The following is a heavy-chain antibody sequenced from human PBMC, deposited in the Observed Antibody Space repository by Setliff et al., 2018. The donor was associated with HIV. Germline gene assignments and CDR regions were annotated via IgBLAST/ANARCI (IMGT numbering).Heavy chain of an antibody. V-gene: IGHV4-61*02. CDR2: IYTSGDT. J-gene: IGHJ3*01. CDR3: ARVQMAYAAFDV. D-gene: IGHD4-17*01. CDR1: GASLNSGSYY. Sequence: SETLSLTCTVSGASLNSGSYYWGWVRQPAGKGLEWIGRIYTSGDTNYNPSLKSRVTISMDTSKHQFSLKLSSVTAADTAVYYCARVQMAYAAFDVWGQGTMVTVSS.